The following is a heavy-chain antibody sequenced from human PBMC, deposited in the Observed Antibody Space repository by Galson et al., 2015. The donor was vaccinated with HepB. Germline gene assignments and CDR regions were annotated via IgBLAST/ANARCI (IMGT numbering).Heavy chain of an antibody. J-gene: IGHJ4*02. CDR3: ARPYYYDSSGYYYFDY. CDR1: GYTFTGYY. Sequence: SVKVSCKASGYTFTGYYMHWVRQAPGQGLEWMGWINPNSGGTNYAQKFQGRVTMTRDTSISTAYMELSRLRSDDTAVYYCARPYYYDSSGYYYFDYWGQGTLVTVSS. CDR2: INPNSGGT. V-gene: IGHV1-2*02. D-gene: IGHD3-22*01.